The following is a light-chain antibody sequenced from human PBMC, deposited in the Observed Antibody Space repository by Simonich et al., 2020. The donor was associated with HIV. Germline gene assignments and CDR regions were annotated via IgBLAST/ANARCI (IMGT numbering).Light chain of an antibody. CDR1: QSISIW. J-gene: IGKJ1*01. CDR3: QQYNNYRT. Sequence: DIQMTQSPSTLSASVGDRFTITCRASQSISIWLAWYQQRPGKAPKFLLYAASRLESGVPSRFSGSGSGTHYSLTISSLQPEDFATYYCQQYNNYRTFGQGTKVEIK. CDR2: AAS. V-gene: IGKV1-5*01.